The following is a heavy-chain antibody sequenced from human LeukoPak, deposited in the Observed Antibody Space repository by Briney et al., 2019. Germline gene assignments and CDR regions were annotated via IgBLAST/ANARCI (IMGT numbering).Heavy chain of an antibody. CDR2: IYHSGNT. D-gene: IGHD3-10*01. V-gene: IGHV4-59*08. Sequence: SETLSLTCNVSGASMSSNYWSWIRQPPGKGLEWIGYIYHSGNTYYNPSLKSRVTISVDTSKNQFSLKLSSVTAADTAVYYCARRARGAKFGSGAFDIWGQGTMVTVSS. CDR1: GASMSSNY. J-gene: IGHJ3*02. CDR3: ARRARGAKFGSGAFDI.